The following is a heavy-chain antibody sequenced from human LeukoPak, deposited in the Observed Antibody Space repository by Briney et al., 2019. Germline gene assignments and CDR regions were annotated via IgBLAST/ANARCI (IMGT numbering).Heavy chain of an antibody. CDR1: GLSLSSFA. J-gene: IGHJ5*02. CDR2: IRSKSYGGTA. V-gene: IGHV3-49*04. CDR3: GRAPRPVAWNWFDP. Sequence: GGSLRLSCAASGLSLSSFAMSWVRQAPGKGLEWVGFIRSKSYGGTAEYAASVKDRFTISRDDSTRIAYLQMKSLKTEDTGVYYCGRAPRPVAWNWFDPWGQGTLVTVSS. D-gene: IGHD2-15*01.